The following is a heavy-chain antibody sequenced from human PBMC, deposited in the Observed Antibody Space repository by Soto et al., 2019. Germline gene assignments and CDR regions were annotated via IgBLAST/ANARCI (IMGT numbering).Heavy chain of an antibody. V-gene: IGHV3-23*01. Sequence: GGSLRLSCAASGFTFSSYAMSWVRQAPGKGLEWVSAISGSGGSTYYADSVKGRFTISRDNSKNTLYLQMNSLRAEDTAVYYCAKEGWELLTYYYYGMDVWGQGTTVTVSS. D-gene: IGHD1-26*01. CDR1: GFTFSSYA. J-gene: IGHJ6*02. CDR2: ISGSGGST. CDR3: AKEGWELLTYYYYGMDV.